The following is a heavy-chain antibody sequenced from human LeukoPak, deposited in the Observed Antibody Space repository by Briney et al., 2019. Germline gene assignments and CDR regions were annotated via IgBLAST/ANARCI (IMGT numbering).Heavy chain of an antibody. CDR1: GFIFSSYA. V-gene: IGHV3-23*01. CDR2: ISGIGVGST. J-gene: IGHJ3*02. CDR3: ARVGVTAFDI. D-gene: IGHD2-21*02. Sequence: GGSLRLSCAASGFIFSSYAMSWVRQAPGKGLEWVSGISGIGVGSTYYVDYVKGRFTISRDNSKNMLYLQMNSLRAEDTALYYCARVGVTAFDIWGQGTMVTVSS.